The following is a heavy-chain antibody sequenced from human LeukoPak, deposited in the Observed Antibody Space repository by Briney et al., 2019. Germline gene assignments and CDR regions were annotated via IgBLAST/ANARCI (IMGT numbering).Heavy chain of an antibody. CDR1: GFTFSSYW. D-gene: IGHD3-22*01. J-gene: IGHJ3*02. Sequence: GGSLRLSCAASGFTFSSYWMSWVRQAPGKGLEWVANIKQEGSEKYYVDSVKGRFTISRDNAKNSLYLQMNSLRAEDTAVYYCVRPWGDYYDSSGYYPGAFDIWGQGTMVTVSS. CDR2: IKQEGSEK. CDR3: VRPWGDYYDSSGYYPGAFDI. V-gene: IGHV3-7*01.